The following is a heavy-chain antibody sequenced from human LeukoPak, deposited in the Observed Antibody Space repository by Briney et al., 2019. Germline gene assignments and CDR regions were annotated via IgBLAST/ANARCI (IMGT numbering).Heavy chain of an antibody. Sequence: PGASLRLSCAASGFTVSSNYMGWVRQAPGKGLEWVSVIYSGGSTYYADSVKGRFTISRDNSKNTLYLQMNSLRAEDTAVYYCARDRAAAGTSYFDYWGQGTLVTVSS. J-gene: IGHJ4*02. V-gene: IGHV3-66*02. D-gene: IGHD6-13*01. CDR3: ARDRAAAGTSYFDY. CDR2: IYSGGST. CDR1: GFTVSSNY.